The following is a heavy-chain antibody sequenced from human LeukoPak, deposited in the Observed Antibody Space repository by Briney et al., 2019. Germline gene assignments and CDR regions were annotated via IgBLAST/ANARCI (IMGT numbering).Heavy chain of an antibody. D-gene: IGHD6-19*01. CDR3: VKGQLRYSSGWFDAFDI. CDR1: GFTFSSFG. V-gene: IGHV3-23*01. Sequence: QAGGSLRLSCAASGFTFSSFGMSWVRQAPGKGLEWVSAISSTGGTAYYADSVKGRFTISRDNSKNTLYLQMNSLRAEDTAVYYCVKGQLRYSSGWFDAFDIWGQGTMVTVSS. J-gene: IGHJ3*02. CDR2: ISSTGGTA.